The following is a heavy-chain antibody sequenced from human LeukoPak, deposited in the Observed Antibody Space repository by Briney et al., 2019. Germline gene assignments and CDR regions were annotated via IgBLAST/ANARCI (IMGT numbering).Heavy chain of an antibody. CDR2: MKSNNGHT. CDR1: GGTFSSYA. V-gene: IGHV1-8*02. D-gene: IGHD7-27*01. CDR3: ARGPPNWGMVGY. J-gene: IGHJ4*02. Sequence: GASVTVSCKASGGTFSSYAISWVRQAPGQGLEWMGWMKSNNGHTGYAQKFQGRVTMTRDTSKSTAYMELNSLTFEDTAVYYCARGPPNWGMVGYWGQGTLVTVSS.